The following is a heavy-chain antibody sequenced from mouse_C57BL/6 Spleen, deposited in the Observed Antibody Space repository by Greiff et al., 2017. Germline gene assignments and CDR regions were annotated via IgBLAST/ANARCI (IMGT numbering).Heavy chain of an antibody. J-gene: IGHJ3*01. V-gene: IGHV1-61*01. CDR2: IYPSDSEP. CDR1: GYTFTSYW. D-gene: IGHD3-1*01. CDR3: ARQTGLWFAY. Sequence: QVQLQQPGAELVRPGSSVKLSCKASGYTFTSYWMAWVKQSPGQGLEWIGNIYPSDSEPHYNQKFKDKATLTVDKSSSTAYMQLSSLTSADSAVXDWARQTGLWFAYWGQGTLVTVSA.